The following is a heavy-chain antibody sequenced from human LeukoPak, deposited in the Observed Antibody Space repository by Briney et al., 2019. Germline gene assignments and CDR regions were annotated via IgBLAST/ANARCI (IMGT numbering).Heavy chain of an antibody. CDR3: VRGKYYYDSSGYLYYFDY. V-gene: IGHV3-30-3*01. J-gene: IGHJ4*02. Sequence: GGSLRLSCAASGFTFSSYGMHWIRQAPGKGLEWVAVISYDGTSKDYADSVKGRFSISRDNPKNTLYLQMNSLRAEDTAVYYCVRGKYYYDSSGYLYYFDYWGQGTLVTVSS. CDR1: GFTFSSYG. D-gene: IGHD3-22*01. CDR2: ISYDGTSK.